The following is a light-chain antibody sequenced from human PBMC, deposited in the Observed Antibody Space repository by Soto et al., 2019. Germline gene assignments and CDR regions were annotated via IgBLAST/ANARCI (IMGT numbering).Light chain of an antibody. Sequence: QSALTQPASVSGSPGQSITISCTGTSSDVGGYQDVSWYQQHPGKAPKLMIYEVSNRPSGVSNRFSGSKSANPASLTISGLQAEDEADYYCSSYSSSSTLVFGGGTQMTVL. CDR2: EVS. CDR3: SSYSSSSTLV. CDR1: SSDVGGYQD. J-gene: IGLJ2*01. V-gene: IGLV2-14*01.